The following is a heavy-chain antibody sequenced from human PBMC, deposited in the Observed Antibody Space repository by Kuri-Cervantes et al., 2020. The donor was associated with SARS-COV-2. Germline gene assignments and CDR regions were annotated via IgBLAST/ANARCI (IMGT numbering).Heavy chain of an antibody. CDR2: IIPIFGTA. D-gene: IGHD3-3*01. CDR3: ARSEAARVLRFLEWFVLRAFDI. J-gene: IGHJ3*02. Sequence: SVKVSCKASGYTFTSYDISWVRQAPGQGLEWMGGIIPIFGTANYAQKFQGRVTITTDESTSTACMELSSLRSEDTVVYYCARSEAARVLRFLEWFVLRAFDIWGQGTMVTVSS. V-gene: IGHV1-69*05. CDR1: GYTFTSYD.